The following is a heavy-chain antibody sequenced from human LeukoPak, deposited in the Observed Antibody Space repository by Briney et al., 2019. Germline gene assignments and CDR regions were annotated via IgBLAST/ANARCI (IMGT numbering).Heavy chain of an antibody. Sequence: EASVKVSCKASGGTFRSYAISGVRQARGQGLEWMGGIIPLLGTANYAQKFQGRVTITADEYTSTAYMGLGSLMSEDTAVCYCAREPIWFWELPYYFDYWGQGTLVTVSS. D-gene: IGHD3-10*01. CDR2: IIPLLGTA. CDR1: GGTFRSYA. CDR3: AREPIWFWELPYYFDY. V-gene: IGHV1-69*01. J-gene: IGHJ4*02.